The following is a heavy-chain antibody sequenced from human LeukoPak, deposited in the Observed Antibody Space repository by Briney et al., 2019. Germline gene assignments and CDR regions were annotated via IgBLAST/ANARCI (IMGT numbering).Heavy chain of an antibody. Sequence: GRSLRLSCAASGFTFSSYAMHWVRQAPGKGLEWVAVISYDGSNKYYADSVKGRFTIFRDNSKNTLYLQMNSLRAEDTAVYYCARDRISYTIFTFGLDYWGQGTLVTVSS. J-gene: IGHJ4*02. CDR1: GFTFSSYA. CDR2: ISYDGSNK. CDR3: ARDRISYTIFTFGLDY. D-gene: IGHD3-9*01. V-gene: IGHV3-30*04.